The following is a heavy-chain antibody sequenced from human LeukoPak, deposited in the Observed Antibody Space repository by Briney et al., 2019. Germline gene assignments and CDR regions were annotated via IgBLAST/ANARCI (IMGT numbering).Heavy chain of an antibody. J-gene: IGHJ4*02. CDR1: GFTFSSYW. D-gene: IGHD5-24*01. Sequence: GGSLRLSCAASGFTFSSYWMSWVRQAPGKGLEWVANIKQDGSEKYYVDSVKGRFTISRDNAKNSLYLQMNSLRAEDTAVYYCARVRGGGYQVRYFDYWGQGTLVTVSS. V-gene: IGHV3-7*01. CDR3: ARVRGGGYQVRYFDY. CDR2: IKQDGSEK.